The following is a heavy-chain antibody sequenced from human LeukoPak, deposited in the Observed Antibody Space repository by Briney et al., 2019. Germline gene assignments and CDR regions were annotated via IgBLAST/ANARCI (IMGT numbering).Heavy chain of an antibody. CDR2: IIPIFGTA. D-gene: IGHD3-3*01. V-gene: IGHV1-69*13. CDR3: ARAGAIFGVVKHYYYYMDV. Sequence: GASVKVSCKASGGTFISYAISWVRQAPGQGLEWMGGIIPIFGTANYAQKFQGRVTITADESTSTAYMELSSLRSEDTAVYYCARAGAIFGVVKHYYYYMDVWGKGTTVTVSS. CDR1: GGTFISYA. J-gene: IGHJ6*03.